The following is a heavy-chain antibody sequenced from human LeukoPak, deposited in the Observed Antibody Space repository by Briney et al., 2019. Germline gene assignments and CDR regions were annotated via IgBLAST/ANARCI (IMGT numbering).Heavy chain of an antibody. CDR1: GGSISSSNW. CDR3: ARVSGYDWESFYDY. J-gene: IGHJ4*02. D-gene: IGHD5-12*01. CDR2: IYHSGST. Sequence: SGTLSLTCAVSGGSISSSNWWSWVRQPPGKGLGWIGEIYHSGSTNYNPSLKSRVTISVDKSKNQFSLKLSSVTAADTAVYYCARVSGYDWESFYDYWGQGTLVTVSS. V-gene: IGHV4-4*02.